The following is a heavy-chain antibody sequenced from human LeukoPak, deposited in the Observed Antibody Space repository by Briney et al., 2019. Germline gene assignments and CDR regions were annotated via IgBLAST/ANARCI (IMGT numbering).Heavy chain of an antibody. D-gene: IGHD3-10*02. J-gene: IGHJ4*02. Sequence: SGTLSLTCAISGHSTTRGNYWAWFRQSPGKGLEWIATFFQSDKSFYNASLESRVTMSLDTSKSQFSLNLTSVTAADTAVYYCARALSVPYLLDSLGRGTQVTVSS. V-gene: IGHV4-38-2*01. CDR3: ARALSVPYLLDS. CDR1: GHSTTRGNY. CDR2: FFQSDKS.